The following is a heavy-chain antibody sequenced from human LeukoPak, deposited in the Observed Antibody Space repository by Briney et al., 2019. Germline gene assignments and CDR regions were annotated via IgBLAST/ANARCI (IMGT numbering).Heavy chain of an antibody. V-gene: IGHV3-43*01. Sequence: GGSLRLSCAASGFTFDDYTMHWVRLPPGKSLEWVSLISWDGGGTFYADPVKGRFTISRDNSKNSLYLQLNSLRTEDTALYYCARARGLYFDYWGQGTLVTVSS. CDR3: ARARGLYFDY. CDR1: GFTFDDYT. CDR2: ISWDGGGT. J-gene: IGHJ4*02.